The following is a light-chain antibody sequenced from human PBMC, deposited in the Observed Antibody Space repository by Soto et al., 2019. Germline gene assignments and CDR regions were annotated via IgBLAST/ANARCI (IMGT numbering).Light chain of an antibody. Sequence: QSVLTQPRSVSGSPGQSVTISCTGTSSDVGRYDYVSWYQQHPGKAPKLMIFEVNKRPSGVSNRFSGSKSGNTASLTISGLKVEDEADYYCCSSGGSPTYVFGTGTKLTVL. CDR1: SSDVGRYDY. CDR3: CSSGGSPTYV. V-gene: IGLV2-11*01. J-gene: IGLJ1*01. CDR2: EVN.